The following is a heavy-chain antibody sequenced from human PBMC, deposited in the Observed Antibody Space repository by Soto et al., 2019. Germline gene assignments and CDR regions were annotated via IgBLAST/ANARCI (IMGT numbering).Heavy chain of an antibody. Sequence: DVQLLESGGGLVQPEGSLRLSCAASGFTFSSYAMGWVRQGPGKGLEWVAVVSIGGSTHYADSVRGRCTISRDNSKNPLSLQMNSLTAEDTAVYFCAKRRGAGGHFDYWGQGALVTVSS. CDR1: GFTFSSYA. D-gene: IGHD2-15*01. J-gene: IGHJ4*02. CDR2: VSIGGST. CDR3: AKRRGAGGHFDY. V-gene: IGHV3-23*01.